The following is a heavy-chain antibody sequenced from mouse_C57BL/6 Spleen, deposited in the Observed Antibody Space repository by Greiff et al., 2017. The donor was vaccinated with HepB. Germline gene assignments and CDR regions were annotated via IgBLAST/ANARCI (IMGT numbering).Heavy chain of an antibody. CDR3: ARGWASWFAY. D-gene: IGHD2-3*01. J-gene: IGHJ3*01. CDR1: GYTFTSYW. Sequence: QVQLQQSGAELVRPGSSVKLSCKASGYTFTSYWMHWVKQRPIQGLEWIGNIDPSDSETHYTQKFKDKATLTVDKSSSTAYMQLSSLTSEDSAVYYCARGWASWFAYWGQGTLVTVSA. CDR2: IDPSDSET. V-gene: IGHV1-52*01.